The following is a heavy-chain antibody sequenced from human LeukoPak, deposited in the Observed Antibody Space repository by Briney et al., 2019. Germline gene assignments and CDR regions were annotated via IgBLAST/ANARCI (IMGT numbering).Heavy chain of an antibody. Sequence: ASVKVSCKTSGYTFTSSYINWVRQAPGRGLEWMGWISAYNGQTSYAQKFQGRVTMTTDSSTSTAYMDLTSLRSDDTAVYYCARGGTYYPCMDYWGQGTLVTVSS. D-gene: IGHD1-26*01. CDR1: GYTFTSSY. J-gene: IGHJ4*02. CDR2: ISAYNGQT. CDR3: ARGGTYYPCMDY. V-gene: IGHV1-18*01.